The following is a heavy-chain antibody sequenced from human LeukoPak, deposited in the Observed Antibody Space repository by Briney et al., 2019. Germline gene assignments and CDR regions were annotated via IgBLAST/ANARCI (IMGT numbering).Heavy chain of an antibody. CDR2: INGDGSDT. J-gene: IGHJ4*02. V-gene: IGHV3-74*01. Sequence: QSGGSLRLSCAASGFTFDDFGMGWVRQVPGKGLEWVSHINGDGSDTNYADSVKGRFTISRDNAKNTLYLQMNSLRADDTAVYYCAKADVRGAAAGRGYFDYWGQGTLVTVSS. CDR3: AKADVRGAAAGRGYFDY. CDR1: GFTFDDFG. D-gene: IGHD6-13*01.